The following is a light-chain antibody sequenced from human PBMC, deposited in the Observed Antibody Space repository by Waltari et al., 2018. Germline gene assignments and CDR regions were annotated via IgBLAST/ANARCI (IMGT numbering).Light chain of an antibody. Sequence: DIQMTQSPSSLSASVAVRVTISCRASQVISNYLAWYQQKPGKVPKLLIYAASTLQSGVPARFSGSGSGTDFTLTISRLQPEDVATYYCQKYNSSPFTFGPGTKVDIK. CDR1: QVISNY. CDR3: QKYNSSPFT. V-gene: IGKV1-27*01. J-gene: IGKJ3*01. CDR2: AAS.